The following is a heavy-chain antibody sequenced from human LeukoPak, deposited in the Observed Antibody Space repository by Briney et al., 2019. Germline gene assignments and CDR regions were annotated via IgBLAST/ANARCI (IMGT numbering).Heavy chain of an antibody. CDR1: GYTFTGYY. D-gene: IGHD2-2*02. CDR3: ASSVVVPAAIFRGYNWFDP. J-gene: IGHJ5*02. Sequence: ASVKVSCKASGYTFTGYYMHWVRQAPGQGLEWMGWINPNSGGTNYAQKFQGRVTMTRETSSSTAYMELSRLRSDDTAVYYCASSVVVPAAIFRGYNWFDPWGQGTLVTVSS. CDR2: INPNSGGT. V-gene: IGHV1-2*02.